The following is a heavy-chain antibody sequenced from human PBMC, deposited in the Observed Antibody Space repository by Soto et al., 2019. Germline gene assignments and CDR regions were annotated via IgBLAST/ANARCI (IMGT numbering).Heavy chain of an antibody. J-gene: IGHJ4*02. CDR1: GGSFSGYY. V-gene: IGHV4-34*01. Sequence: SETLSLTCAVYGGSFSGYYWSWIRQPPGKGLEWIGYIYHSGSTYYNPSLKSRVTISVDRSKNQFSLKLSSVTAADTAVYYCARGAMAGTPYFDYWGQGTLVTVSS. D-gene: IGHD6-19*01. CDR3: ARGAMAGTPYFDY. CDR2: IYHSGST.